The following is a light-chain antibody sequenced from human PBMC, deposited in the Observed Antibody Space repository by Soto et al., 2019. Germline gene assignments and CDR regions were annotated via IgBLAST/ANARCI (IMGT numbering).Light chain of an antibody. Sequence: QSALTQPASVSGLPGQSITISCTGTSSDVGAYNHVSWYQQHPGKAPKLMIYDVNMWPSGVSHRFSGSKSGYTASLTISGLQAEDEADYYCSSYASSTSVLFGGGTKVTVL. CDR3: SSYASSTSVL. CDR1: SSDVGAYNH. V-gene: IGLV2-14*03. J-gene: IGLJ2*01. CDR2: DVN.